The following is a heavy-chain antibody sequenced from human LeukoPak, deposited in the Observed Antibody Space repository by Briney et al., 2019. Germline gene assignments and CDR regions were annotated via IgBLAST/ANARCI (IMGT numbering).Heavy chain of an antibody. CDR1: GGSISSSSYY. CDR2: IYYSGST. CDR3: ARIDYGDYVYLGY. J-gene: IGHJ4*02. V-gene: IGHV4-39*01. Sequence: SETLSLTCTVSGGSISSSSYYWGWIRQPPGKGLEWIGGIYYSGSTYYSPSLKSRVTISVDTSKIQFSLKLSSVTATDTAVYYCARIDYGDYVYLGYWGQGTLVTVSS. D-gene: IGHD4-17*01.